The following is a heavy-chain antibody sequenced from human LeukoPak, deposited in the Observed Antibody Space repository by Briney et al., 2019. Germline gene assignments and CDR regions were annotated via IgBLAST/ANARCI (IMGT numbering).Heavy chain of an antibody. CDR3: ARSGYDSSGYCIDY. J-gene: IGHJ4*02. D-gene: IGHD3-22*01. Sequence: SETLSLTCAVYGGSFSGYYWSWIRQPPGKGLEWIGGINHSGSTNYNPSLKSRVTISVDTSKNQFSLKLSSVTAADTAVYYCARSGYDSSGYCIDYWGQGTLVTVSS. CDR1: GGSFSGYY. V-gene: IGHV4-34*01. CDR2: INHSGST.